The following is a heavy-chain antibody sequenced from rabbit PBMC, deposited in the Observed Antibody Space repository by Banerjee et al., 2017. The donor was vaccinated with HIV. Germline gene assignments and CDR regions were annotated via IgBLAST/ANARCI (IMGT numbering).Heavy chain of an antibody. D-gene: IGHD6-1*01. CDR2: IDPVFRST. Sequence: QEQLKESGGGLVQPGGSLKLSCKASGFDFSSYGVSWVRQAPGKGLEWIGYIDPVFRSTYYASWAKGRFTISKTSSTTVTLQMTSLTVADTATYFCARDYGGYGYATDLWGPGTLVAVS. J-gene: IGHJ4*01. CDR3: ARDYGGYGYATDL. CDR1: GFDFSSYG. V-gene: IGHV1S39*01.